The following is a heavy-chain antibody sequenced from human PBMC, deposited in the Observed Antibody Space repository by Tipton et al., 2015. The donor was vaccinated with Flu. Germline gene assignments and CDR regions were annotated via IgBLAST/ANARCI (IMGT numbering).Heavy chain of an antibody. Sequence: SLRLSCAASGFTFDDYAMHWVRQAPGKGLEWVSGISWNSGRIGYVDSVKGRFIISRDNAKNSLYLQMNSLRAEDTAFYYCARDRWASIVVPGRDDYFDYWGQGTLVTVSS. V-gene: IGHV3-9*01. CDR1: GFTFDDYA. D-gene: IGHD2-2*01. CDR2: ISWNSGRI. J-gene: IGHJ4*02. CDR3: ARDRWASIVVPGRDDYFDY.